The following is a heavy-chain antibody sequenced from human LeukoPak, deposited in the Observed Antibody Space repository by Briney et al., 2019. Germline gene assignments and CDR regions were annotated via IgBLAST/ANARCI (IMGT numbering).Heavy chain of an antibody. Sequence: ASVKVSCKASGYTFTSYGISWVRQAPGQGLEWMGWISAYNGNTNYAQKLQGRVTMTTDTSTSTAYMELRSLRSDDTAVYYCARMQSVRANRIAAAGTDYWGQGTLVTVSS. J-gene: IGHJ4*02. D-gene: IGHD6-13*01. CDR3: ARMQSVRANRIAAAGTDY. V-gene: IGHV1-18*01. CDR1: GYTFTSYG. CDR2: ISAYNGNT.